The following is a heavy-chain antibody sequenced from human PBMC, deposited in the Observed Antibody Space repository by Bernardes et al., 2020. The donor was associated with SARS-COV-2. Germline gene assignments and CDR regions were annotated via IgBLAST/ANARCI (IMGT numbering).Heavy chain of an antibody. D-gene: IGHD4-17*01. V-gene: IGHV3-23*01. Sequence: GGSLRLSCAASGFTVSSSYMSWVRQAPGKGLEWVSATVSSGGSTYYADSVKGRFTISRDNSKSTLYLQMNSLRADDSAVYYCAKGGNDYGDWDYWGQGTLVTVSS. J-gene: IGHJ4*02. CDR3: AKGGNDYGDWDY. CDR1: GFTVSSSY. CDR2: TVSSGGST.